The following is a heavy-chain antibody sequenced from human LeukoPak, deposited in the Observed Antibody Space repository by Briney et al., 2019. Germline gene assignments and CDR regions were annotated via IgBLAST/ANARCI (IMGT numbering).Heavy chain of an antibody. V-gene: IGHV4-39*07. CDR1: GGSISSSSYY. CDR2: IYYSRST. Sequence: SETLSLTCTVSGGSISSSSYYWVWIRQPPGKGLEWIGSIYYSRSTYDDPVLKSLVTISVDPSTNQFSLKLSSVTAADTAVYYCARGDVVVPAAIPFDYWGQGTLVTVSS. CDR3: ARGDVVVPAAIPFDY. D-gene: IGHD2-2*01. J-gene: IGHJ4*02.